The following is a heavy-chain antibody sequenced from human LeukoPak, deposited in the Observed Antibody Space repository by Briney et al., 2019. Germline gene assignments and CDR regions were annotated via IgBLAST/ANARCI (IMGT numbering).Heavy chain of an antibody. V-gene: IGHV1-46*01. J-gene: IGHJ4*02. CDR3: ARVQEGATIEGDY. CDR2: INPSGGST. CDR1: GYTFTGYY. Sequence: ASVKVSCKASGYTFTGYYMHWVRQAPGQGLEWMGIINPSGGSTSYAQKFQGRVTMTRDASTSTVYMELSSLRSEDTAVYYCARVQEGATIEGDYWGQGTLVTVSS. D-gene: IGHD1-26*01.